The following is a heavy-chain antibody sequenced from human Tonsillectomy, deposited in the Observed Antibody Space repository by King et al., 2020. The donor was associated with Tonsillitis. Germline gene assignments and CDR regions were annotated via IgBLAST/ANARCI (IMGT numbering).Heavy chain of an antibody. V-gene: IGHV1-46*01. CDR1: GYTFTTYY. Sequence: VQLVESGAEVKTPGASVKVSCKASGYTFTTYYMHWVRQAPGQGLEWLGIINPSAGSTTYAQRFQGRVTMTRDTSTSTVYMELSSLRSEDTAVYYCARVPTAGSGWYYFDYWGQGTLVTVSS. CDR3: ARVPTAGSGWYYFDY. CDR2: INPSAGST. D-gene: IGHD6-19*01. J-gene: IGHJ4*02.